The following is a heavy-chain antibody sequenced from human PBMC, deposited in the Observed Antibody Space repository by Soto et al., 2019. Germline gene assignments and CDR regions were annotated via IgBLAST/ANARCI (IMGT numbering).Heavy chain of an antibody. CDR3: ASTRGYSYGYFRYFDY. D-gene: IGHD5-18*01. J-gene: IGHJ4*02. Sequence: QVQLQESGPGLVKPSQTLSLTCTVSGGSLSSGTYYWSWIRQPPGKGLEWIGYIYYSGNTYSNPSLKSRITISVDTSKNQFSLKLNSVTPADTAVYYCASTRGYSYGYFRYFDYWGQGTPVTVSS. CDR2: IYYSGNT. CDR1: GGSLSSGTYY. V-gene: IGHV4-30-4*01.